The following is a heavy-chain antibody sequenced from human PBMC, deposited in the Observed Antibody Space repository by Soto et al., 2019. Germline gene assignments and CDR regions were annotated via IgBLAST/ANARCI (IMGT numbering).Heavy chain of an antibody. CDR1: GGSISSYY. Sequence: SETLSLTCTVSGGSISSYYWSWIRQPPGKGLEWIGYIYYSGSTNYNPSLKSRVTISVDTSKNQFSLKLSSVTAADTAVYYCARSINPWGQGTLVTVSS. J-gene: IGHJ5*02. D-gene: IGHD3-10*01. CDR3: ARSINP. V-gene: IGHV4-59*12. CDR2: IYYSGST.